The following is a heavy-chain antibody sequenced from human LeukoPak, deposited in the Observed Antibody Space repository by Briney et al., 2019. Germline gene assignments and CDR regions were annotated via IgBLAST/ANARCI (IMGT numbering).Heavy chain of an antibody. CDR1: GGSFSDYY. V-gene: IGHV4-34*01. Sequence: SETLSLTCGVYGGSFSDYYWSWIRQPPGKGLEWIGEINHSGSTNYNPSLKSRVTISVDTSKNQFSLKVNSVTAADTAVYYCASFYCSGGSCYQYFSYYYMDVWGKGTTVTISS. CDR3: ASFYCSGGSCYQYFSYYYMDV. CDR2: INHSGST. J-gene: IGHJ6*03. D-gene: IGHD2-15*01.